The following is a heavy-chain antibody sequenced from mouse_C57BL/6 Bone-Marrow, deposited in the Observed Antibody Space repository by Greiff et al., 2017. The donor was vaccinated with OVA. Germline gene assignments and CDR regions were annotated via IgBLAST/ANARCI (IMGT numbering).Heavy chain of an antibody. CDR3: ARDDGYLAWFAY. D-gene: IGHD2-3*01. J-gene: IGHJ3*01. Sequence: EVQLVESGGGLVKPGGSLKLSCAASGFTFSSYAMSWVRQTPEKRLEWVATISDGGSYTNYPDNVKGRFTISRDKAKNNLYLQMSQLKAEDTAMYYCARDDGYLAWFAYWGQGTLVTVSA. V-gene: IGHV5-4*01. CDR1: GFTFSSYA. CDR2: ISDGGSYT.